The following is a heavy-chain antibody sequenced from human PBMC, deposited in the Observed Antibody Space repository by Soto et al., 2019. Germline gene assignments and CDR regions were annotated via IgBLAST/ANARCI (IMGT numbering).Heavy chain of an antibody. Sequence: QVQLQESGPGLVKPAQTLSLTCTVSGGSINSGGYYWSWIRQHPGVGLEWIGYIYYSGSTNYNPSLKSRLTISVDTSKNQFSLELSSVTAADTAVYYCARDGGYGSGSYRFDYWGQGTLFTVSS. V-gene: IGHV4-31*03. CDR1: GGSINSGGYY. J-gene: IGHJ4*02. CDR2: IYYSGST. CDR3: ARDGGYGSGSYRFDY. D-gene: IGHD3-10*01.